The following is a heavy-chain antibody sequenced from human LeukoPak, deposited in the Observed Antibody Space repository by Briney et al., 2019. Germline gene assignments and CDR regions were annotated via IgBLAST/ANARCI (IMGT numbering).Heavy chain of an antibody. CDR3: ARGRQGGDYYDSSGYSDY. J-gene: IGHJ4*02. D-gene: IGHD3-22*01. CDR1: GYTFTSYG. Sequence: ASVKVSCKASGYTFTSYGISWVRQAPGQGLEWTGWISAYNGNTNYAQKLQGRVTMTTDTSTSTAYMELRSLRSDDTTVYYCARGRQGGDYYDSSGYSDYWGQGTLVTVSS. V-gene: IGHV1-18*01. CDR2: ISAYNGNT.